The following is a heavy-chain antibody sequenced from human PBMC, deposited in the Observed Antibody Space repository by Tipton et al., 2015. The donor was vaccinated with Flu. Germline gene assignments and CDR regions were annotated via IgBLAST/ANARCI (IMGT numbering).Heavy chain of an antibody. CDR2: FYYSGTT. CDR1: GESITSGKYY. D-gene: IGHD5-24*01. V-gene: IGHV4-31*03. CDR3: ARDVGYNYGLDV. Sequence: TLSLICSVSGESITSGKYYWSWIRQHPGKGLDWIGSFYYSGTTYYSPSLKSRVSISVDTSKNQLSLRLASVTVADTAFYYCARDVGYNYGLDVWGQGTTVTVSS. J-gene: IGHJ6*02.